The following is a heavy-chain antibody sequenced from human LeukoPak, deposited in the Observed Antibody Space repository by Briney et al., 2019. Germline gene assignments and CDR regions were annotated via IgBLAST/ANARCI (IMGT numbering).Heavy chain of an antibody. V-gene: IGHV4-30-4*01. CDR2: IYYSGST. J-gene: IGHJ4*02. Sequence: SETLSLACTVSGGSISSGDYYWRWIRQPPGKGLEWIGYIYYSGSTYYNPSLKSRVTISVDTSKNQFSLKLSSVTAADTAVYYCARGHGWDFDYWGQGTLVTVSS. D-gene: IGHD6-19*01. CDR3: ARGHGWDFDY. CDR1: GGSISSGDYY.